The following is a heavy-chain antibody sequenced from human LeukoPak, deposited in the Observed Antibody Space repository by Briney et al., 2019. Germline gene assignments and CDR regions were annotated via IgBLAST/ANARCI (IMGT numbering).Heavy chain of an antibody. CDR1: GGSISSSNW. J-gene: IGHJ3*02. V-gene: IGHV4-4*02. D-gene: IGHD3-10*01. Sequence: PSETLSLTCAVSGGSISSSNWWSWVRQPPGKGLEWIGEIYHSGSTNYNPSLKSRVTISVDKSKNQFSLKLSSVTAADTAVYYCATPATMVRGDDDAFDIWGQGTMVTVSS. CDR2: IYHSGST. CDR3: ATPATMVRGDDDAFDI.